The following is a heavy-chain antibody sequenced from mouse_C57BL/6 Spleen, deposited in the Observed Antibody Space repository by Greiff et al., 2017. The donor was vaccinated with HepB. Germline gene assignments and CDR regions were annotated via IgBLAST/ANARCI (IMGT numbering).Heavy chain of an antibody. CDR3: ARHEETGAWFAY. Sequence: VKLVESGAELVKPGASVKLSCKASGYTFTEYTIHWVKQRSGQGLEWIGWFYPGSGSIKYNEKFKDKATLTADKSSSTVYMELSRLTSEDSAVYFCARHEETGAWFAYWGQGTLVTVSA. J-gene: IGHJ3*01. CDR2: FYPGSGSI. V-gene: IGHV1-62-2*01. CDR1: GYTFTEYT. D-gene: IGHD4-1*01.